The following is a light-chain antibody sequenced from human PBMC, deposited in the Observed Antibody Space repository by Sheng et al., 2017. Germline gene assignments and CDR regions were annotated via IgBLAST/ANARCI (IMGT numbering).Light chain of an antibody. V-gene: IGKV1-9*01. CDR1: QAINSH. CDR2: AAS. CDR3: QQLNSYPLT. Sequence: DIQLTQSPSFLSASVGDRITITCRASQAINSHLAWYQQKPGKAPNLLIFAASSLQRGVPSRFSGGGSGTQFTLTITNLQPEDFAVYYCQQLNSYPLTFGGGTSVGIK. J-gene: IGKJ4*01.